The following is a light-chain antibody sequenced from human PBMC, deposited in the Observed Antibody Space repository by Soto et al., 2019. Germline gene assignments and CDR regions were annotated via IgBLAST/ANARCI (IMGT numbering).Light chain of an antibody. V-gene: IGKV3-20*01. Sequence: EIVLTQSPGTLSLSPGERATLSCRASQSVSSSYFAWYQQKPGQAPRLLSYGASSRATGIPDRFSGSGSGTDFALTISRLEPEDLEVYYCQQYGTSPKTCGQGTKVDIK. CDR3: QQYGTSPKT. CDR1: QSVSSSY. CDR2: GAS. J-gene: IGKJ1*01.